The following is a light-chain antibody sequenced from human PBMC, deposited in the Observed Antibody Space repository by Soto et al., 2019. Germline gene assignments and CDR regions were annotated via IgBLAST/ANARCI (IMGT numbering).Light chain of an antibody. J-gene: IGLJ1*01. Sequence: QSELTRPPSAYGSPGQSVTISCPGVSSDVGNYDYVSWYQQHPGKAPKLMIYEVSNRPSGVSNRFSGSKSGNTASLTISGLQAEDEADYYCSSYTSSSTLYVFGTGTKV. CDR2: EVS. V-gene: IGLV2-14*01. CDR3: SSYTSSSTLYV. CDR1: SSDVGNYDY.